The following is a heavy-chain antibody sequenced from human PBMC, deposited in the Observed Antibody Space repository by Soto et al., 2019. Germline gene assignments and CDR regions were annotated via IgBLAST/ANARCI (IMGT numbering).Heavy chain of an antibody. CDR2: ISYDGSNK. V-gene: IGHV3-30-3*01. CDR1: GFTFSSYA. J-gene: IGHJ4*02. Sequence: QVQLVESGGGVVQPGRSLRLSCAASGFTFSSYAMHWVRQAPGKGLEWVAVISYDGSNKYYADSVKGRFTISRDNSKNTLYLQMNSLRAEDTAVYYCARATGPGVYYVVGSDYWGQGTLVTVSS. D-gene: IGHD3-10*02. CDR3: ARATGPGVYYVVGSDY.